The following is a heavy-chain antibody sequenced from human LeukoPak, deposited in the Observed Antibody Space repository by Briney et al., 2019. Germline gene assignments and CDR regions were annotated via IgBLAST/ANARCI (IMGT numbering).Heavy chain of an antibody. CDR1: GYTFTSYA. CDR3: ARDTRSLWFGESVPIDY. V-gene: IGHV7-4-1*02. CDR2: INTNTGNP. D-gene: IGHD3-10*01. Sequence: ASVTVSCTASGYTFTSYAMNWVRQAPGQGLEWMGWINTNTGNPTYAQGFTGRFVFSLDTSVSTAYLQISSLKAEDTAVYYCARDTRSLWFGESVPIDYWGQGTLITVSS. J-gene: IGHJ4*02.